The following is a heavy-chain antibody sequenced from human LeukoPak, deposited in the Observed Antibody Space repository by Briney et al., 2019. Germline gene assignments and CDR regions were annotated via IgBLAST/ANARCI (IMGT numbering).Heavy chain of an antibody. CDR3: AKTGYCSGGSCYPSSCYMDV. Sequence: GGSLRLSCAASGFTFSSYGMHWVRQAPGKGLEWVAVISYDGSNKYYADSVKGRFTISRDNSKNTLYLQMNSLRAEDTAVYYCAKTGYCSGGSCYPSSCYMDVWGKGTTVTVSS. CDR1: GFTFSSYG. CDR2: ISYDGSNK. D-gene: IGHD2-15*01. J-gene: IGHJ6*03. V-gene: IGHV3-30*18.